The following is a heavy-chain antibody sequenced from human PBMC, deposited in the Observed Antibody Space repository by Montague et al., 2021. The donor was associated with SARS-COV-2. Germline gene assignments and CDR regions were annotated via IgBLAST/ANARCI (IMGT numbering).Heavy chain of an antibody. CDR3: ARREYSYGWGD. J-gene: IGHJ4*02. CDR2: VDYSGNT. V-gene: IGHV4-39*01. CDR1: GGPISGSSDY. D-gene: IGHD5-18*01. Sequence: SETLSLTCTATGGPISGSSDYWSWIRQSPGKGLEWIASVDYSGNTYYSPSLKSRLTISVDTSKNQFSLKLNSVTAADTALYYCARREYSYGWGDWGQGTLVTVSS.